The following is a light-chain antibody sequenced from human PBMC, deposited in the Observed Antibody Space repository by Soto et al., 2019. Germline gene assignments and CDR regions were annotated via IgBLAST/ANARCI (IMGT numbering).Light chain of an antibody. Sequence: DIQMTQSPSTLSASLRDRVTITCRASPSIGSWLAWYQHKSGKAPKLLISEASTLESGFPSRVSGRGSGTEFTLTINSLQPDDVATYYCQQYNTYSLTFGGGTKVEIK. CDR2: EAS. CDR3: QQYNTYSLT. J-gene: IGKJ4*01. V-gene: IGKV1-5*03. CDR1: PSIGSW.